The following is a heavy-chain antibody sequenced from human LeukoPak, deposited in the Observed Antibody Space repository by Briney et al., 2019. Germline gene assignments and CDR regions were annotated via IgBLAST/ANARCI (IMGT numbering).Heavy chain of an antibody. CDR1: GGSISSSSYY. D-gene: IGHD4-11*01. J-gene: IGHJ6*03. V-gene: IGHV4-39*01. CDR2: IYYSGST. Sequence: SETLSLTCTVSGGSISSSSYYWGWIRQPPGKGLEWIGSIYYSGSTYYNPSLKSRVTISVDTSKNQFSLKLSSVTAADTAVYYCASYSNYHYYYMDVWGKGATVTVSS. CDR3: ASYSNYHYYYMDV.